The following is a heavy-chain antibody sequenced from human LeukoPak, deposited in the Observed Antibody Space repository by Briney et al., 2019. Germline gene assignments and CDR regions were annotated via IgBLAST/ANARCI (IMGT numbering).Heavy chain of an antibody. Sequence: GGSLRLSCAASGFTFSRYWMHWVRQAPGKGLMWVSRISPDGSTTLYADSVKGRFTISRDNAKNTLYLQMNSLGAEDTAVYYCAKYLTARGPPYALDVWGQGTTVTVSS. CDR1: GFTFSRYW. CDR2: ISPDGSTT. CDR3: AKYLTARGPPYALDV. J-gene: IGHJ6*02. V-gene: IGHV3-74*03. D-gene: IGHD1-14*01.